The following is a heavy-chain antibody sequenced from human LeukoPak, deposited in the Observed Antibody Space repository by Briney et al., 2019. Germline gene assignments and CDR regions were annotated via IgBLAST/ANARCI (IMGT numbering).Heavy chain of an antibody. CDR2: IYYSGST. CDR1: GGSMSRYY. J-gene: IGHJ4*02. V-gene: IGHV4-59*01. CDR3: ARDPYGDYYFDY. Sequence: SETLSLTCIVSGGSMSRYYWSWIRQPPGKGLEWLGYIYYSGSTNYNPSLKSRVTISVDTSKIQFSLKLSSVTAADTAVYYCARDPYGDYYFDYWGQGTLVTVSS. D-gene: IGHD4-17*01.